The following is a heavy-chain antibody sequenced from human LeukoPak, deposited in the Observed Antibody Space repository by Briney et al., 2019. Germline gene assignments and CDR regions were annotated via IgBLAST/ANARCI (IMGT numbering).Heavy chain of an antibody. D-gene: IGHD6-19*01. Sequence: PGGSLRLSCAASGFTFSRYALHWVRQAPGKGLERVAVISSDGSNKYYAGSVEGRFTISRDNYNNTLLLQMNSLRTEDTAVYYCARTDISGWSRPLDCWGQGTLVTVSS. CDR1: GFTFSRYA. V-gene: IGHV3-30-3*01. J-gene: IGHJ4*02. CDR3: ARTDISGWSRPLDC. CDR2: ISSDGSNK.